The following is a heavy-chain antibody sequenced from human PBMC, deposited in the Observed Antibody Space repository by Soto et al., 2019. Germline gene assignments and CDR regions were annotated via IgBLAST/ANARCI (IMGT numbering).Heavy chain of an antibody. Sequence: ASVKVSGKASSYIFTNYGITWVRKAPGQGLDWMGWISAYSGNAHYAEKFHGRVNMTTDISTNIVNMELRNLGSDYTAVYFRARGVGIDGTSEPGDDVWGQGAQVTLSS. CDR2: ISAYSGNA. CDR3: ARGVGIDGTSEPGDDV. D-gene: IGHD1-7*01. J-gene: IGHJ4*02. CDR1: SYIFTNYG. V-gene: IGHV1-18*01.